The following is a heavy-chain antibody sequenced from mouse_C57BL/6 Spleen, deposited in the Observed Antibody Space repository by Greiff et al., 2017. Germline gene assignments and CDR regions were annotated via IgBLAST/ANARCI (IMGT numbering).Heavy chain of an antibody. Sequence: EVMLVESGGGLVQPGGSLKLSCAASGFTFSDYYMYWVRQTPEKRLEWVAYISNGGGSTYYPDTVKGRFTISRDNAKNTLYLQMSRLKSEDTAMYYCARQDDVDAMDYWGQGTSVTVSS. J-gene: IGHJ4*01. CDR1: GFTFSDYY. D-gene: IGHD2-12*01. V-gene: IGHV5-12*01. CDR3: ARQDDVDAMDY. CDR2: ISNGGGST.